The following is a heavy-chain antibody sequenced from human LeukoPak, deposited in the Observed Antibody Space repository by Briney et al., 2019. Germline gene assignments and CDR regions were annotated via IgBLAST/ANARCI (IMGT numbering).Heavy chain of an antibody. V-gene: IGHV1-69*13. J-gene: IGHJ6*02. CDR2: IIPIFGTA. D-gene: IGHD6-19*01. Sequence: GASVKVSCKASGGTFSSYAISWVRQAPGQGLEWMGGIIPIFGTANYAQKFQGRVTITADESTSTAYMELSSLRSEDTAVYYCARDQSSPLTRYYYYGMDVWGQGTTVTVSS. CDR1: GGTFSSYA. CDR3: ARDQSSPLTRYYYYGMDV.